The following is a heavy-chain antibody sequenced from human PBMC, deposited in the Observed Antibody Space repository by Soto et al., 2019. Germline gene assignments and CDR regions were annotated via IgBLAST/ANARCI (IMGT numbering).Heavy chain of an antibody. CDR1: GFNFRTTA. V-gene: IGHV1-58*01. J-gene: IGHJ4*02. D-gene: IGHD3-22*01. CDR3: AADPYYYDSSDYYSFDQ. CDR2: IVVGSGNT. Sequence: GASVKVSCKAPGFNFRTTAVQWVRQARGQRLEWIGWIVVGSGNTNYAQNFQERVTITRDMSTSTAYMDVSSLRSEDTAVYYCAADPYYYDSSDYYSFDQWGQGTLVTVSS.